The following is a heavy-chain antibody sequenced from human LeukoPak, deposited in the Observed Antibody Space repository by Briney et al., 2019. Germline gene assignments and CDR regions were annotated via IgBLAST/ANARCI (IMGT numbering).Heavy chain of an antibody. Sequence: GGSLRLSRAPSAFRFSDYYMDWVRQAPGKGLEWMARIKCQVQRRLCECAVHVKDRLTISSADSENALYLKLNSFKPEVTDVYYCARERQTSLEFWGQGTLVSVSS. CDR2: IKCQVQRRLC. J-gene: IGHJ4*02. D-gene: IGHD3-16*02. V-gene: IGHV3-72*01. CDR1: AFRFSDYY. CDR3: ARERQTSLEF.